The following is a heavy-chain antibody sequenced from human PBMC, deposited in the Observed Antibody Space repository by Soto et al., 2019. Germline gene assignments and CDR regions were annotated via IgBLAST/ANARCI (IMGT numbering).Heavy chain of an antibody. V-gene: IGHV4-59*08. CDR1: GGSISSDY. CDR3: AKLTYYYDTSSYSFDY. CDR2: IYYSGST. D-gene: IGHD3-22*01. J-gene: IGHJ4*01. Sequence: SETLSLTCTVSGGSISSDYWSWIRQPPGKGLEWIGYIYYSGSTNYNPSLKSRVTISVDTSKNQFSLKLSSVTAADTAVYYCAKLTYYYDTSSYSFDYWGQGTLVT.